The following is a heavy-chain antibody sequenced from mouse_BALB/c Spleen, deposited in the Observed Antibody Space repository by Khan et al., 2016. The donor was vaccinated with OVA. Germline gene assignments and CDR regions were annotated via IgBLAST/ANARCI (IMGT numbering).Heavy chain of an antibody. V-gene: IGHV3-2*02. CDR2: ISYSGRT. J-gene: IGHJ2*01. Sequence: VQLKESGPGLVKPSQSLSLTCTVTGYSITSDYAWNWIRQFPGNKLEWMGYISYSGRTSYNPSLKRRISIPRDTSKNQFFLPLHSVTTEDTATYYCARSVTITTVVATDFDYWGQGTTLTVSS. CDR1: GYSITSDYA. CDR3: ARSVTITTVVATDFDY. D-gene: IGHD1-1*01.